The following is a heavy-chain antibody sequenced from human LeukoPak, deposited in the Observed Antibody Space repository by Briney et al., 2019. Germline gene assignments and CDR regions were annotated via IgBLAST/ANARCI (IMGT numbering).Heavy chain of an antibody. V-gene: IGHV4-39*01. Sequence: PSETLSLTCTVSGGSISSSSYFWGWIRQTPEKGLEWIGDIYYNGSTNYNPSLKSRVAISVDTSKNQFSLKLSSVTATDTAVYYCARQTPVLLWFGELPPLIDYWGQGALVTVSS. CDR2: IYYNGST. CDR1: GGSISSSSYF. J-gene: IGHJ4*02. CDR3: ARQTPVLLWFGELPPLIDY. D-gene: IGHD3-10*01.